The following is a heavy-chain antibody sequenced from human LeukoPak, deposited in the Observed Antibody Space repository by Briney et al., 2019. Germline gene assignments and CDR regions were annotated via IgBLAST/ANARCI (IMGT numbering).Heavy chain of an antibody. V-gene: IGHV4-59*01. Sequence: SETLSLTCTVTGGHISSYYRVCIRQPPGQGIEWIVYIYYSGSTNYNPSLKSRVTISVDTSKNQFSLKLSSVTAADTAVYYCARDSSYGFFDYWGQGTLVTVSS. D-gene: IGHD5-18*01. CDR3: ARDSSYGFFDY. CDR2: IYYSGST. J-gene: IGHJ4*02. CDR1: GGHISSYY.